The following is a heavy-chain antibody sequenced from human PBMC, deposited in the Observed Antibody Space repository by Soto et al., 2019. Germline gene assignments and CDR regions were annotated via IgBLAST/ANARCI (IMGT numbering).Heavy chain of an antibody. CDR2: ISPYTGNT. CDR1: GYIFVNYG. V-gene: IGHV1-18*01. Sequence: QVQLVQSGDEVKKPGASVKVSCKASGYIFVNYGIAWVRQAPGQGLEWMGGISPYTGNTHSATKVQGRLTMTTDTSTSTAYMDLGSLTSDDTAVYYCVMVDNYVTPTPQDVWGQWTTVTVSS. J-gene: IGHJ6*02. D-gene: IGHD3-16*01. CDR3: VMVDNYVTPTPQDV.